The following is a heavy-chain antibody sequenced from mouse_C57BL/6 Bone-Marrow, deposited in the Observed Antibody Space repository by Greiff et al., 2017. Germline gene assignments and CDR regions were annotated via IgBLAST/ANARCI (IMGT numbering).Heavy chain of an antibody. D-gene: IGHD2-3*01. CDR3: ARGLLPYAMDY. J-gene: IGHJ4*01. Sequence: DVMLVESGGGLVKPGGSLKLSCAASGFTFSSYAMSWVRQTPEKRLEWVATISDGGSYTYYPDNVKGRFTISRDNAKNNLYLQRSHLKSEDTAMYYCARGLLPYAMDYWGQGTSVTGSS. V-gene: IGHV5-4*03. CDR2: ISDGGSYT. CDR1: GFTFSSYA.